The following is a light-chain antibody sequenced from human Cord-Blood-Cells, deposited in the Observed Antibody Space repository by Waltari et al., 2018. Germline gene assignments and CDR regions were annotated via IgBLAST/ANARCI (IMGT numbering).Light chain of an antibody. Sequence: QSALTQPASVSGSPGQSITLSCTGTSSYVGGFNYVPWYQQHPGKAPKLMIYDVSNRPSGVSNRFSGSKSGNTASLTISGLQAEDEADYYCSSYTSSSTLVFGTGTKVTVL. CDR3: SSYTSSSTLV. V-gene: IGLV2-14*01. CDR1: SSYVGGFNY. CDR2: DVS. J-gene: IGLJ1*01.